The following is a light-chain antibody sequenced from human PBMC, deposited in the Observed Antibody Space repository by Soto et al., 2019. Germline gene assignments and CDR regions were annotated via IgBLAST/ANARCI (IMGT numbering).Light chain of an antibody. CDR2: AAS. CDR1: HSVSSSH. CDR3: QQYGSSPPIT. J-gene: IGKJ5*01. Sequence: EIVLTQSPGTLSLSPGEGATLSCRASHSVSSSHLAWYQHKPGQAPRLLIYAASSRATGSPDRFSGGGSGTDFTLTISRLEPEDFAVYYCQQYGSSPPITFGQGTRLEIK. V-gene: IGKV3-20*01.